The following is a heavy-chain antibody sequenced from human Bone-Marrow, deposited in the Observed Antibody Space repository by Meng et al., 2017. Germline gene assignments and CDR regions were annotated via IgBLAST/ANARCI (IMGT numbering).Heavy chain of an antibody. V-gene: IGHV1-2*06. D-gene: IGHD3-22*01. CDR2: INPNSGGT. J-gene: IGHJ3*02. Sequence: ASVKVSCKASGYTFTGYYMHWVRQAPGQGLEWMGRINPNSGGTNYAQKFQGRVTMTRDTSISTAYMELSRLSSVTAANTAVYYCARGDSSGYSSYDAFDIWGQGTMVTVSS. CDR3: ARGDSSGYSSYDAFDI. CDR1: GYTFTGYY.